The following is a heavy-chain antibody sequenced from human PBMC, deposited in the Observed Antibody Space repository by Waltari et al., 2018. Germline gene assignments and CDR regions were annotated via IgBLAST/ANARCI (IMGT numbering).Heavy chain of an antibody. CDR2: IYYSGST. V-gene: IGHV4-59*08. J-gene: IGHJ4*02. CDR3: ARQGHYDFWTGYYLFDY. D-gene: IGHD3-3*01. Sequence: QVQLQESGPGLVKPSETLSLTCTVSGGSISNYYWSWIRQSPGKGLEWIGSIYYSGSTNSNPSLNIRVTLSVDTSKNHFSLKLSSVTAADTALYYCARQGHYDFWTGYYLFDYWGQGTLVTVSS. CDR1: GGSISNYY.